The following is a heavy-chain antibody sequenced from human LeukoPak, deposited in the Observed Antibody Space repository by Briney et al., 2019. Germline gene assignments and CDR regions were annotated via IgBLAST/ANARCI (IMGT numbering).Heavy chain of an antibody. Sequence: PSETLSLTCTVSGGSISSYYWSWIRQPPGKGLEWIGYIYYSGSTNYNPSLKSRVTISVDTSKNQFSLKLSSVTAADTAVYYCARHVVVVPAAPLDYWGQGTLVTVSS. J-gene: IGHJ4*02. V-gene: IGHV4-59*01. CDR3: ARHVVVVPAAPLDY. CDR1: GGSISSYY. D-gene: IGHD2-2*01. CDR2: IYYSGST.